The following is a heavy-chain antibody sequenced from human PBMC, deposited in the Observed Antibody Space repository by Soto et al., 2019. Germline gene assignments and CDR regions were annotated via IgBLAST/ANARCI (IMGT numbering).Heavy chain of an antibody. D-gene: IGHD2-2*01. CDR1: GGSFSSYY. Sequence: QVQLQESGPGLVRPSETLSLTCTVSGGSFSSYYWTWIRQSPGKGLEWIGYIYYSGSTDYNPSLRGRLARSIDTSKNQFSLRLNFMTAADTAVYYCAGRDCSGTNCYYLDYYYMDVWGKGTTVTVSS. J-gene: IGHJ6*03. V-gene: IGHV4-59*08. CDR2: IYYSGST. CDR3: AGRDCSGTNCYYLDYYYMDV.